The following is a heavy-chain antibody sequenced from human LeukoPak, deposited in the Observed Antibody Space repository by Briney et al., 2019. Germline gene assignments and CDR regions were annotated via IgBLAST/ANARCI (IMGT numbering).Heavy chain of an antibody. CDR1: GGSFSGYY. D-gene: IGHD6-6*01. J-gene: IGHJ4*02. CDR3: ASHEEYSSSFDY. Sequence: SETLSLTCAVYGGSFSGYYWSWIRQPPGKGLEWIGEINHSGSTNYNPSLKSRVTISVDTSKNQFSLKLSSVTAADTAVYYCASHEEYSSSFDYWGQGTLVTVSS. CDR2: INHSGST. V-gene: IGHV4-34*01.